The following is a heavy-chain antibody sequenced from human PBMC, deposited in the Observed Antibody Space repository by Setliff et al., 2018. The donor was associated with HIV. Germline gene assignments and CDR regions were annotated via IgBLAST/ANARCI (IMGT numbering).Heavy chain of an antibody. V-gene: IGHV4-34*09. CDR2: IYNTGST. Sequence: SETLSLTCALYGGSFSDYYRTWIRQHPGKGLEWIGHIYNTGSTYHSPSLESRVTISIDTSKNQFSLKLSSVTAADTAVYFCARGRGSSSSWPIDYWGQGTLVTVSS. D-gene: IGHD6-13*01. J-gene: IGHJ4*02. CDR3: ARGRGSSSSWPIDY. CDR1: GGSFSDYY.